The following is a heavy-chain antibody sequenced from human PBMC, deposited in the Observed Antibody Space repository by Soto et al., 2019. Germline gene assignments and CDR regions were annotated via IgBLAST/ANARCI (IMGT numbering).Heavy chain of an antibody. V-gene: IGHV1-69*13. Sequence: GASVKVSCKASGGTFSSYAISWVRQAPGQGLEWMGGIIPIFGTANYAQKFQGRVTITADESTSTAYMELSSLRSEDTAVYYCARAYRGYDSPLGNFDYWGQGTLVTVSS. D-gene: IGHD5-12*01. CDR1: GGTFSSYA. CDR3: ARAYRGYDSPLGNFDY. J-gene: IGHJ4*02. CDR2: IIPIFGTA.